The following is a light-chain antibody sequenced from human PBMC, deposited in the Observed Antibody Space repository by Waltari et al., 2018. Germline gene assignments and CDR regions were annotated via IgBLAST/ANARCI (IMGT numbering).Light chain of an antibody. CDR2: KAP. J-gene: IGKJ2*01. Sequence: DIQMTQSPSTLSASVGDRVTITCRASENVSKWLAWYQQKPGKAPKLLVYKAPTLRSGVPSRFSGSGSGTEFSLTISSLQPDDFATYYCQQSYTYSYTFGQGTKLEIK. CDR1: ENVSKW. V-gene: IGKV1-5*03. CDR3: QQSYTYSYT.